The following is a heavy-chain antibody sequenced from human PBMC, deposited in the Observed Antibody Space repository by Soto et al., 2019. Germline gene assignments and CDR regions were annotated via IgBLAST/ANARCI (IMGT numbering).Heavy chain of an antibody. J-gene: IGHJ4*02. V-gene: IGHV1-3*01. CDR2: INAGNGNT. CDR3: ARSIVLVTALDY. D-gene: IGHD2-21*02. Sequence: QVQLVQSGAEVKKPGASVKVSCKASGYTFTSYAMHWVRKAPGQRLEWMGWINAGNGNTKYSQKFQGRVTITRDTSASTAYMELSSLRSEDTAVYYCARSIVLVTALDYWGQGTLVTVSS. CDR1: GYTFTSYA.